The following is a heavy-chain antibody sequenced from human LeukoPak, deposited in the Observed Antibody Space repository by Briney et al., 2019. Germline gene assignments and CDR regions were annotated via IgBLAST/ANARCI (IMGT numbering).Heavy chain of an antibody. CDR1: GYSFTSYW. CDR2: IYPGDSDT. D-gene: IGHD6-19*01. CDR3: ARPVAGVYGFDY. Sequence: GESLKISCRGSGYSFTSYWIAWVRQMPGKGLEWVEIIYPGDSDTRYSPSFQGQVTISADKSISTAYLQWSSLKAADTAMYYCARPVAGVYGFDYWGQGTLVTVSS. V-gene: IGHV5-51*01. J-gene: IGHJ4*02.